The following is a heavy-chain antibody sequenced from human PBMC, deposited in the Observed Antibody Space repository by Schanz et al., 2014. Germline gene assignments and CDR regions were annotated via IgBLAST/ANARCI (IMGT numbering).Heavy chain of an antibody. J-gene: IGHJ5*02. CDR1: GFTFTNYA. Sequence: DVQLLESGGGLVQPGGSLRLSCAASGFTFTNYAMSWVRQAPGKGLEWVSLISDSGDTAYYADSVKGRFTISRDNAKNSLFLQMNSLRAEDTAVYYCARAGYDADNWFDPWGQGTLVTVSS. CDR3: ARAGYDADNWFDP. V-gene: IGHV3-23*01. D-gene: IGHD2-2*01. CDR2: ISDSGDTA.